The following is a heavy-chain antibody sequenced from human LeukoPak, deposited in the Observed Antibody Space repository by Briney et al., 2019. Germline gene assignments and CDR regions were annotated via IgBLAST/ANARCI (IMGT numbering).Heavy chain of an antibody. Sequence: PSETLSLTCAVYGGSFSGYYWSWIRQPPGKGLEWIGEINHSGNTNYNPSLKSRVTISVDTSKNQFSLKLSSVTAADTAVFYCARGVRGLRGHYFDYWGQGTLVTVSS. V-gene: IGHV4-34*01. J-gene: IGHJ4*02. CDR2: INHSGNT. CDR3: ARGVRGLRGHYFDY. D-gene: IGHD2-21*01. CDR1: GGSFSGYY.